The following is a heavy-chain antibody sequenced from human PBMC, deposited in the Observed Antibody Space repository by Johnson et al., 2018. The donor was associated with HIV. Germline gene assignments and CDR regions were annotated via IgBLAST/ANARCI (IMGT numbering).Heavy chain of an antibody. D-gene: IGHD4-17*01. CDR2: IKQDGSER. CDR3: ARFPDYGDYEYAFDI. CDR1: GFSFSFYW. Sequence: MQLVESGGGLVQPGGSLRLSCAASGFSFSFYWMSWVRQAPGKGLEWVANIKQDGSERYYVDSVKGRFTISRDNAKNSLYLQMNSLRAEDTAVHYCARFPDYGDYEYAFDIWGQGTMVTVSS. V-gene: IGHV3-7*01. J-gene: IGHJ3*02.